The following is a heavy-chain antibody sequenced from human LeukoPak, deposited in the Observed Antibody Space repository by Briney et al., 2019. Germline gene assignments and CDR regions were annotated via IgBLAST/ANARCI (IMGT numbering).Heavy chain of an antibody. Sequence: SETLSLTCTVSGGSISSSSYYWGWIRQPPGKGLEWIGSISYSGSTYYNPSLKSRVTISVDTSMNQFSLKLNSVAAADTAVYXXXXXXYDFXXXXXYYYXXYMDVWGKGTTVTVSS. CDR1: GGSISSSSYY. CDR2: ISYSGST. J-gene: IGHJ6*03. CDR3: XXXXYDFXXXXXYYYXXYMDV. D-gene: IGHD3-3*01. V-gene: IGHV4-39*01.